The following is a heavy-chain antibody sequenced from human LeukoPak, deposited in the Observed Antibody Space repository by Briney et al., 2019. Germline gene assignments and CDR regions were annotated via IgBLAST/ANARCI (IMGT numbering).Heavy chain of an antibody. Sequence: SETLSLTCAVYGGSFSGYYWSWIRQPPGKGLEWIGEINHSGSTSYNPSLKSRVTISVDTSKNQFSLKLSSVTAADTAVYYCARVTGGCDPYYFDYWGQGTLVTVSS. CDR3: ARVTGGCDPYYFDY. J-gene: IGHJ4*02. CDR1: GGSFSGYY. V-gene: IGHV4-34*01. D-gene: IGHD5-12*01. CDR2: INHSGST.